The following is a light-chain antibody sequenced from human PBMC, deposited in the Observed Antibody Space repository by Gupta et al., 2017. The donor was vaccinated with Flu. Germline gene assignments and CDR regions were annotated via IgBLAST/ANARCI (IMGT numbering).Light chain of an antibody. J-gene: IGLJ3*02. V-gene: IGLV1-47*01. CDR3: AAVDDSRSGQV. CDR1: GSKMGSNY. CDR2: RNN. Sequence: SVTTTRSGCGSKMGSNYVNWYHQIPGTAPNLLVYRNNQRPSGGPERFSGSKSGTTATLAISGLRAEDEADYYCAAVDDSRSGQVFGGGTKVTVV.